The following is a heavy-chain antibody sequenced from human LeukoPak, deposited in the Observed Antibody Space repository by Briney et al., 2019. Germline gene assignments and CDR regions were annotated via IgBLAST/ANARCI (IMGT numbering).Heavy chain of an antibody. CDR2: IYYSGST. V-gene: IGHV4-59*08. J-gene: IGHJ4*02. Sequence: SETLSLTCTVSGGSISSYYWSWIRQPPGKGLEWIGYIYYSGSTNYNPSLKSRVTISVDTSKNQFSLKLSSVTAADTAVYYCVRIAVAGSYYFDYWGQGTLVTVSS. CDR3: VRIAVAGSYYFDY. CDR1: GGSISSYY. D-gene: IGHD6-19*01.